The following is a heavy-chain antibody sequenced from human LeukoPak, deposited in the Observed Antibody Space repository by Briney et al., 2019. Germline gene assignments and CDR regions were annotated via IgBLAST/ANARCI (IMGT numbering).Heavy chain of an antibody. J-gene: IGHJ4*02. CDR3: GRLAHNAWYAIDF. Sequence: GGSLRLSCVASDFTFDFYWMTWVRQAPGKGLEWLANILPDGSQKYYVDSVKGRFTVSRDNPKNSLYLQINNLRAEDTAVYYCGRLAHNAWYAIDFWGQGTLVTVSS. CDR1: DFTFDFYW. V-gene: IGHV3-7*01. CDR2: ILPDGSQK. D-gene: IGHD2-2*01.